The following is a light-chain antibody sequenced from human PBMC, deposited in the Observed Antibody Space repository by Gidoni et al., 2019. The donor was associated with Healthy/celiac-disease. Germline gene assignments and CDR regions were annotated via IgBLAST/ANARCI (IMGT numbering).Light chain of an antibody. J-gene: IGKJ4*01. CDR3: QQRSNWLT. CDR1: QSVSSY. Sequence: IVLTQSPATLSLSPGERATLACSASQSVSSYLAWSQQKPGQAPRLLIDDASNRATVIPARFSGSGSGTDFTLTISSLEPEDFAVYYCQQRSNWLTFGGGTKVEI. CDR2: DAS. V-gene: IGKV3-11*01.